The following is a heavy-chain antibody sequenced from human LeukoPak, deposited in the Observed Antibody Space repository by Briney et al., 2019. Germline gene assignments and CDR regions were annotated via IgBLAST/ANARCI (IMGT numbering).Heavy chain of an antibody. J-gene: IGHJ4*02. CDR3: ARSSGIVVVPAAAPDY. V-gene: IGHV3-30-3*01. Sequence: GGSLRLSCAASGFTFSSYAMHWVRQAPGKGLEWVAVISYDGSNKYYADSVKGRFTISRDNSKNTLYLQMNSLRAEDTAVYYCARSSGIVVVPAAAPDYWGQGTLVTVSS. D-gene: IGHD2-2*01. CDR2: ISYDGSNK. CDR1: GFTFSSYA.